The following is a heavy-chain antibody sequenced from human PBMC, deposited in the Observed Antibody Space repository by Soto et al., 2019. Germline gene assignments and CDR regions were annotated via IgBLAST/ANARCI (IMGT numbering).Heavy chain of an antibody. V-gene: IGHV3-21*01. Sequence: EVQLVESGGGLVKPGGSLRLSCAASGFTFSSYSMNWVRQAPGKGLEWVSSISSSSSYIYYADSVKGRFTISRDNAKNSLYLQMNSLRAEDTAVYYCARYSTGGVVAATYYYYYYGMDVWGQGTTVTVSS. CDR1: GFTFSSYS. CDR2: ISSSSSYI. J-gene: IGHJ6*02. CDR3: ARYSTGGVVAATYYYYYYGMDV. D-gene: IGHD2-15*01.